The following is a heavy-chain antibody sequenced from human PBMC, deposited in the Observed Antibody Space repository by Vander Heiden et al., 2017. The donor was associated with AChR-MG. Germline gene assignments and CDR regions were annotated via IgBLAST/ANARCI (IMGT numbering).Heavy chain of an antibody. V-gene: IGHV4-34*01. D-gene: IGHD3-22*01. CDR3: ARGLNYYDSSGYFDY. CDR1: GGSFSGYY. CDR2: INHSGST. Sequence: QVQLQQWGAGLLKPSETLSLTCAVYGGSFSGYYWRWIRQPPGKGLEWIGEINHSGSTNYHPSLKSRVTISVDTSKNQFSLKLSSVTAADTAVYYCARGLNYYDSSGYFDYWGQGTLVTVSS. J-gene: IGHJ4*02.